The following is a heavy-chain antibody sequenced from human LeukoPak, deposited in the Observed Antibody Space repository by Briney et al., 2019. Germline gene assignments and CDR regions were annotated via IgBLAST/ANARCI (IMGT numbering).Heavy chain of an antibody. D-gene: IGHD1-26*01. CDR2: MNPNSGYA. CDR3: ARGPSGATSYYMDV. CDR1: GYLFTSFD. Sequence: ASVQVSFKASGYLFTSFDINWVRPATGQGLEWLGWMNPNSGYAENAQKFRGRLTITRDTSINTAYMELGSLTSDDTAVYYCARGPSGATSYYMDVWAKGTTVTVSS. V-gene: IGHV1-8*01. J-gene: IGHJ6*03.